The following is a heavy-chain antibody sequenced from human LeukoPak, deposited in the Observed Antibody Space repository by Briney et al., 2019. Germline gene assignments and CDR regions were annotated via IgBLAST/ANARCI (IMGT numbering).Heavy chain of an antibody. CDR2: INPAGGST. V-gene: IGHV1-46*01. D-gene: IGHD4-17*01. CDR3: ARYNGDLTGGFDY. J-gene: IGHJ4*02. Sequence: ASVTVSCKASGYTFTNYYIHWVRQAPGQGLEWMGTINPAGGSTGYAQKFQGRVTMTRDTSTSTVYMELSSLRSEDTAVYYCARYNGDLTGGFDYWGQGTLVTVSS. CDR1: GYTFTNYY.